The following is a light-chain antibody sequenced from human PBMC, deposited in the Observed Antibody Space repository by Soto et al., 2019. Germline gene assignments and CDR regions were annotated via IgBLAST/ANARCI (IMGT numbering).Light chain of an antibody. J-gene: IGKJ4*01. CDR2: GAS. V-gene: IGKV3-20*01. Sequence: EIVLTQFPGALSLSPGERVTLSCRSSQTVSNTYLAWYQQKSGQAPKFLIYGASNRATGIPDRFSGSGSGTDFTLTISRLEPEDFAVYYCQQYDALPPTLGGGTKVEIK. CDR1: QTVSNTY. CDR3: QQYDALPPT.